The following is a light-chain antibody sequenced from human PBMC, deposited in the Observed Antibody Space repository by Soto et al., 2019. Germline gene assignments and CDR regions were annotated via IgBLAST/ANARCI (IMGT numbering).Light chain of an antibody. CDR1: SSDVGSYNL. J-gene: IGLJ1*01. CDR3: CSYAGSSTPYG. Sequence: QSVLTQPASVSGSPGQSITISCTGTSSDVGSYNLVSWYQQHLGKATKLMIYEVSKRPSGVSNRFSGSKSGNTASLTIFGLQAEDEADYYCCSYAGSSTPYGFGTGTKVTVL. V-gene: IGLV2-23*02. CDR2: EVS.